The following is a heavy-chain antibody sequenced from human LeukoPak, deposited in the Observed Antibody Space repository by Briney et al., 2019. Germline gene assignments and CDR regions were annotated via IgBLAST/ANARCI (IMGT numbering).Heavy chain of an antibody. D-gene: IGHD3-3*01. Sequence: GGSLRLSCAASGSAFSPLTMNWFRQSPGKGLQWVSSISTSSNYIYYADSVKGRFNISRDNTKNSLFLEMTRLRDEDTAVYYCASTGHGSTADSEGYYPKWCDPWGQGTLVTVSS. J-gene: IGHJ5*01. CDR3: ASTGHGSTADSEGYYPKWCDP. CDR1: GSAFSPLT. CDR2: ISTSSNYI. V-gene: IGHV3-21*01.